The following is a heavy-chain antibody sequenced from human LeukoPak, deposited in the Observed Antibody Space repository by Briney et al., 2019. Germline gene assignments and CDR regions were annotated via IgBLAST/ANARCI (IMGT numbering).Heavy chain of an antibody. J-gene: IGHJ4*02. CDR3: APGRFLEWLSPPADY. D-gene: IGHD3-3*01. CDR2: ISGGGGNT. V-gene: IGHV3-23*01. CDR1: GFTFSSYS. Sequence: GGSLRLSCAASGFTFSSYSMNWVRQAPGKGLEWVSGISGGGGNTYYADSVKGRFTISRDNSKNTLYLQMNSLRAEDTAVYYCAPGRFLEWLSPPADYWGQGTLVTVSS.